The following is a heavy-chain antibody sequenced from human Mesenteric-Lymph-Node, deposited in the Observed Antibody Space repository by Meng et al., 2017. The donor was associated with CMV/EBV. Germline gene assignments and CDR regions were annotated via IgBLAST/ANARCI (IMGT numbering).Heavy chain of an antibody. Sequence: GESLKISCAASGFTFSTYTMNWVRQTPGKGLEWVSSISGSSDYIFYADSVKGRLTISRDNAKNSLYLQMNSLRIEDTAVYYCVRDTYDFWSGYYKGFRYWGQGTLVTVSS. J-gene: IGHJ4*02. CDR3: VRDTYDFWSGYYKGFRY. CDR1: GFTFSTYT. D-gene: IGHD3-3*01. V-gene: IGHV3-21*01. CDR2: ISGSSDYI.